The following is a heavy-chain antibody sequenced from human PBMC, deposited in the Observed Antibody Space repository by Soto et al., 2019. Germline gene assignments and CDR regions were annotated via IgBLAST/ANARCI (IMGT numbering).Heavy chain of an antibody. D-gene: IGHD4-17*01. CDR2: IIPILGIA. J-gene: IGHJ5*01. CDR3: ARYLPHTALTTLTTHNWFAS. V-gene: IGHV1-69*02. Sequence: GLEWMGRIIPILGIANYAQKFQGRVTITADKSTSTAYMELSSLRSEDTAVYYCARYLPHTALTTLTTHNWFASRGHGSLVTVTS.